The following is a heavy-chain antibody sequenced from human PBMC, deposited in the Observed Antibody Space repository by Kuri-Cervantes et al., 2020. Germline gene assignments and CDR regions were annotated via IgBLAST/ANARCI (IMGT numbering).Heavy chain of an antibody. CDR1: GYSISSGYY. J-gene: IGHJ4*02. V-gene: IGHV4-38-2*01. CDR2: IYHSGST. Sequence: GSLRLSCAVSGYSISSGYYWGWIRQPPGKGLEWIGSIYHSGSTYYNPSLKSRVTISVDTSKNQSSLELSSVTAADTAVYFCARGETAARRYFDYWGQGILVTVSS. D-gene: IGHD6-6*01. CDR3: ARGETAARRYFDY.